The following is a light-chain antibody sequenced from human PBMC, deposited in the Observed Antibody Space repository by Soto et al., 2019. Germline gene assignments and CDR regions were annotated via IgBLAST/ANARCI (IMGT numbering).Light chain of an antibody. Sequence: EHVLTPSPATLSLSPGERATLSCSASQSVSSYLAWYQQKPGQAPRLLLYDASNRATGIPARFSGSGSGTDFTLTISSLEPEDFAVYYCQQRSNWPPLTFGGGTKVDIK. CDR2: DAS. CDR3: QQRSNWPPLT. V-gene: IGKV3-11*01. J-gene: IGKJ4*01. CDR1: QSVSSY.